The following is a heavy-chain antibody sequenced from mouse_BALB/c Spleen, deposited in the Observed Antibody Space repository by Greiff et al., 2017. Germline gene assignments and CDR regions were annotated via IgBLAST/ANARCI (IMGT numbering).Heavy chain of an antibody. CDR1: GFTFSDYY. Sequence: EVQRVESGGGLVKPGGSLKLSCAASGFTFSDYYMYWVRQTPEKRLEWVATISDGGSYTYYPDSVKGRFTISRDNAKNNLYLQMSSLKSEDTAMYYCARDLYGNFAYWGQGTLVTVSA. J-gene: IGHJ3*01. CDR3: ARDLYGNFAY. V-gene: IGHV5-4*02. D-gene: IGHD2-1*01. CDR2: ISDGGSYT.